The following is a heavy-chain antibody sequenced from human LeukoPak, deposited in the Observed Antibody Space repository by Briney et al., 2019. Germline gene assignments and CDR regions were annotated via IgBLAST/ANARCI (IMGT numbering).Heavy chain of an antibody. CDR2: INPNSGGT. D-gene: IGHD6-13*01. CDR3: AGDRAGSSSWWKNWFDP. Sequence: ASVKVSCKASGYTFTGYYMHWVRQAPGQGLEWMGWINPNSGGTNYAQKFQGRVTMTRDTSISTAYMELSRLRSDDTAVYYCAGDRAGSSSWWKNWFDPWGQGTLVTVSS. J-gene: IGHJ5*02. CDR1: GYTFTGYY. V-gene: IGHV1-2*02.